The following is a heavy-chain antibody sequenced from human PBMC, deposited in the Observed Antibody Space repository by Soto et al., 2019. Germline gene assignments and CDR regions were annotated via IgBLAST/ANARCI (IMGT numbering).Heavy chain of an antibody. CDR1: GLTFSSYG. J-gene: IGHJ4*02. V-gene: IGHV3-30*18. CDR2: ISNAGSDK. CDR3: VKPGHLVYSDVEPYYLDY. D-gene: IGHD5-18*01. Sequence: QVHLVESGGGVVQPGRSLRLSCATSGLTFSSYGMHWVRQAPGKGLEWVAIISNAGSDKYYAYSVKGRFTVSRDNSKNSLYLQINSLRAEDTALYYCVKPGHLVYSDVEPYYLDYWGQGALVTVSS.